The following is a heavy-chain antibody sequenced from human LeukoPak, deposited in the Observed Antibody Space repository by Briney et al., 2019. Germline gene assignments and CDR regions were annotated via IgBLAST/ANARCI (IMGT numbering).Heavy chain of an antibody. V-gene: IGHV3-30-3*01. J-gene: IGHJ3*02. Sequence: GGSLRLSCAASGFTFSSYAMHWVRQAPGKGLEWVAVISYDGSSKYYADSVKGRFTISRDNSKNTLYLQMNSLRAEDTAVYYCARGGLGYCSGGSCYPGAAFDIWGQGTMVTVSS. CDR2: ISYDGSSK. D-gene: IGHD2-15*01. CDR3: ARGGLGYCSGGSCYPGAAFDI. CDR1: GFTFSSYA.